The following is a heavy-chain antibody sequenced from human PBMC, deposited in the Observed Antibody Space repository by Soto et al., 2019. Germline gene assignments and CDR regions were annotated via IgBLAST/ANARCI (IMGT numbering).Heavy chain of an antibody. CDR1: GGSISSYY. D-gene: IGHD2-2*02. CDR2: IYYSGST. V-gene: IGHV4-59*01. CDR3: ARVNQLIYDEAFDI. Sequence: SETLSLTCTVSGGSISSYYWSWIRQPPGKGLEWIGYIYYSGSTNYNPSLKSRVTISVDTSKNQFSLKLSSVTAADTAVYYCARVNQLIYDEAFDIWGQGTMVTVSS. J-gene: IGHJ3*02.